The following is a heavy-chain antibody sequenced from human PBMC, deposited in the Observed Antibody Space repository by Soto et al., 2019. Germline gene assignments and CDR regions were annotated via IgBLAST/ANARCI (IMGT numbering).Heavy chain of an antibody. V-gene: IGHV3-74*01. D-gene: IGHD6-19*01. J-gene: IGHJ3*02. CDR3: ARGGNYVGYSSGWYSLFAFDI. Sequence: GSPRLSCAAPGFTFSSYWMHWVRQAPGKGLVWVSRINSDGSSTSYADSVKGRFTISRDNAKNTLYLQMNSLRAEDTAVYYCARGGNYVGYSSGWYSLFAFDIWGQGTMVTVSS. CDR2: INSDGSST. CDR1: GFTFSSYW.